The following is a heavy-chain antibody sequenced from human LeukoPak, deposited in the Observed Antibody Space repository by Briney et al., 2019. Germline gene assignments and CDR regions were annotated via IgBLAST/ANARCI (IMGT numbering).Heavy chain of an antibody. J-gene: IGHJ6*02. Sequence: GGSLRLSCAASGFTFSSYAMSWVRQAPGKGLEWVSAISGSGGSTYYADSVKGRFTISRDNSKNTLYLQMNSLRAEDTAVYYCAKGGSEGQRSRTGLWFGEVARGPYYHYGMDVWGQGTTVTVSS. CDR1: GFTFSSYA. V-gene: IGHV3-23*01. D-gene: IGHD3-10*01. CDR3: AKGGSEGQRSRTGLWFGEVARGPYYHYGMDV. CDR2: ISGSGGST.